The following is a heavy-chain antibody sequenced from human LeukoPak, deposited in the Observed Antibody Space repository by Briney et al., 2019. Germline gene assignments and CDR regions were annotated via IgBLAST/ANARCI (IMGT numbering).Heavy chain of an antibody. D-gene: IGHD2-15*01. CDR1: GFTFSSYS. CDR2: ISSSSSYI. Sequence: GGSLRLSCAASGFTFSSYSMNWVRQAPGKGLEWVSSISSSSSYIYYADSVKGRFTISRDNSKNTLYLQMNNLRAEDTAVYYCVRETVGSGGSRWGQGTLVTVSS. CDR3: VRETVGSGGSR. V-gene: IGHV3-21*04. J-gene: IGHJ4*02.